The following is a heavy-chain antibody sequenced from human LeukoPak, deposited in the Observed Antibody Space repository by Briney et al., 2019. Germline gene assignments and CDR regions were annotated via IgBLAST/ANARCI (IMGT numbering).Heavy chain of an antibody. CDR3: ARDLYCSSTSCYRAPYYYYGMDV. V-gene: IGHV1-2*02. CDR2: INPNSGGT. Sequence: ASVKVSCKASGYTFTGYYMHWVRQAPGQGLEWMGWINPNSGGTNYAQKFQGRVTMTRDTSISTAYMELSRLRSEDTAVYYCARDLYCSSTSCYRAPYYYYGMDVWGQGTTVTVSS. J-gene: IGHJ6*02. D-gene: IGHD2-2*02. CDR1: GYTFTGYY.